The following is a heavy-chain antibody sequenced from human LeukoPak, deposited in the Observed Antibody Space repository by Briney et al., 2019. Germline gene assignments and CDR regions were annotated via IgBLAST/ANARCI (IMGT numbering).Heavy chain of an antibody. Sequence: GGSLRPSCAASGFTFSSYDMPWVRQATGKGLEWVSAIGTAGDTYYPGSVKGRFTISRENAKNSLYLQMNSLRAGDTAVYYCARAVSSSWEFDYWGQGTLVTVSS. CDR1: GFTFSSYD. CDR2: IGTAGDT. CDR3: ARAVSSSWEFDY. V-gene: IGHV3-13*01. D-gene: IGHD6-13*01. J-gene: IGHJ4*02.